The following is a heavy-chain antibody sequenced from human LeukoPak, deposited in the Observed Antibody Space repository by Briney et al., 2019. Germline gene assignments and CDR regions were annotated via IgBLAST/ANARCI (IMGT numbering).Heavy chain of an antibody. V-gene: IGHV3-30*02. Sequence: GGSLRLSCAASGFTFSSYGMHWVRQAPGKGLEWVAFIRYDGSNKYYADSVKGRFTISRDNAKNSLYLQMNSLRAEDTAVYYCAAPRYDFRSGYYGSPSVDFDYWGQGTLVTVSS. CDR1: GFTFSSYG. CDR2: IRYDGSNK. J-gene: IGHJ4*02. CDR3: AAPRYDFRSGYYGSPSVDFDY. D-gene: IGHD3-3*01.